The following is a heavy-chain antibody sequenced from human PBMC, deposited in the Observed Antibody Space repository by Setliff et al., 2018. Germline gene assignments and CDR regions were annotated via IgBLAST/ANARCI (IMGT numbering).Heavy chain of an antibody. Sequence: PSETLSLTCRVSGGSISSGNYYWGLIRQPPGKGLEWVATIYYSGSTYSNPSLKSRLIISVDAPDNQFSVKLSSVTAADTAVYYCARHKSYGSGSYPSLYMDVWGKGIMVTVSS. CDR3: ARHKSYGSGSYPSLYMDV. V-gene: IGHV4-39*01. D-gene: IGHD3-10*01. CDR2: IYYSGST. CDR1: GGSISSGNYY. J-gene: IGHJ6*03.